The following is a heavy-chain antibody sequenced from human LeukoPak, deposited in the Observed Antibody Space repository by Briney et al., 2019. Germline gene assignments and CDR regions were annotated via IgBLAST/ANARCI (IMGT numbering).Heavy chain of an antibody. CDR2: ISYDGNVR. D-gene: IGHD3-22*01. V-gene: IGHV3-30*04. CDR3: ASGVDNSGWFAY. Sequence: GGSLRHSCAASGFTFSRYGINWVRQAPGKGPEWVAFISYDGNVRYHADFVEGRFTISRDNSKNTLYLQMSSLRPDDTAVYYCASGVDNSGWFAYWSQGTLVTVSS. J-gene: IGHJ5*01. CDR1: GFTFSRYG.